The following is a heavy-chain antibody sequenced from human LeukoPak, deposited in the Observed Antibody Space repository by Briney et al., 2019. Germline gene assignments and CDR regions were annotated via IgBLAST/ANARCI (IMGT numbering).Heavy chain of an antibody. V-gene: IGHV4-4*07. D-gene: IGHD3-22*01. J-gene: IGHJ4*02. CDR2: IYTSGST. CDR1: GGSISSYY. Sequence: SETLSLTCTVSGGSISSYYWSWIRQPAGKGLEWIGRIYTSGSTNYNSSLKSRVTMSVDTSKNQFSLKLSSVTAADTAVYYCARDKAGRYYDSSGYYFDYWGQGTLVTVSS. CDR3: ARDKAGRYYDSSGYYFDY.